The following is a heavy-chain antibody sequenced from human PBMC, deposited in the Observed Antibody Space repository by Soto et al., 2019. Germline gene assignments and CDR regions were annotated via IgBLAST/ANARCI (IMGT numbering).Heavy chain of an antibody. CDR2: IYYSGNT. V-gene: IGHV4-59*01. Sequence: SVTLSLTCTVSGDSISSYYWNWLRQPQGKGLEWIGYIYYSGNTNYNPSLRSRVTISVDTPKNQFSLKLSSVTAADTAVYYCARAVGYDILTGYQGGHFDYWGQGALVTVSS. J-gene: IGHJ4*02. CDR3: ARAVGYDILTGYQGGHFDY. D-gene: IGHD3-9*01. CDR1: GDSISSYY.